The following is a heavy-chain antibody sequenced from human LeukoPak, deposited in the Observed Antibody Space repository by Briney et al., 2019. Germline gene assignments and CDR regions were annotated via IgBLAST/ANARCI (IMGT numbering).Heavy chain of an antibody. CDR3: SRADHFGSGYFDY. J-gene: IGHJ4*02. CDR2: IYHSGST. Sequence: SETLSLTCAVSGYSISSGYSWGWIRLPPGKGLEWIGSIYHSGSTYYNPSLKSRVTISVDTSKNQFSLKLSSVTAADTAVYYCSRADHFGSGYFDYWGREPWSPSPQ. D-gene: IGHD3-3*02. CDR1: GYSISSGYS. V-gene: IGHV4-38-2*01.